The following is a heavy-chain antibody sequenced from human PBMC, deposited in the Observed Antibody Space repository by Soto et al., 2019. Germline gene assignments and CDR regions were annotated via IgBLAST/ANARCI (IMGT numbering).Heavy chain of an antibody. CDR3: ARERYCDL. J-gene: IGHJ2*01. CDR1: GFTFSNYW. V-gene: IGHV3-7*01. Sequence: EVQLVESGGGLVQPGGSLRLSCAASGFTFSNYWMSWVRQAPGKGLEWVANIKEDGSEKYYVDSVTGRFTISRDNAKNSLFLHMNSLRADDTAVYSGARERYCDLWGRGTLVTVSS. CDR2: IKEDGSEK.